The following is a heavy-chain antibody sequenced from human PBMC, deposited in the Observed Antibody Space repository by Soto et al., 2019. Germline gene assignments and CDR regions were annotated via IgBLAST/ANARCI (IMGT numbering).Heavy chain of an antibody. V-gene: IGHV4-61*01. Sequence: EPLSLPWNDGGGPVSRAKYVWSWIRQPPGKGWEWSVYIYSNGYTNYNSSLKSRATSSVDTSKNQCSLKLTYVTAADSAVYFCERTVMPVGKLAALNYWGRGVLGIVPA. CDR2: IYSNGYT. D-gene: IGHD4-4*01. J-gene: IGHJ4*02. CDR3: ERTVMPVGKLAALNY. CDR1: GGPVSRAKYV.